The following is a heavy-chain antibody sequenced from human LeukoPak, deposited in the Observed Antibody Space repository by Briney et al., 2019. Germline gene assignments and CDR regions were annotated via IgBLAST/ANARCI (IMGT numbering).Heavy chain of an antibody. CDR2: INPNSGGT. CDR1: GSPFTGYY. V-gene: IGHV1-2*02. CDR3: ARDRIRSIAVAGTGLIGY. J-gene: IGHJ4*02. Sequence: APVKVSCKASGSPFTGYYMHWVRQAPGQGLEWMGWINPNSGGTNYAQKFQGRVTMTRETSITTAYMELSRLRSDDTAVYYCARDRIRSIAVAGTGLIGYWGQGTLVTVSS. D-gene: IGHD6-19*01.